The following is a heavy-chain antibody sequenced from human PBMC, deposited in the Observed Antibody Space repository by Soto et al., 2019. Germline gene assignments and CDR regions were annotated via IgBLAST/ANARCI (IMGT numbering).Heavy chain of an antibody. D-gene: IGHD5-18*01. CDR3: AIRYSYDVTFDY. CDR2: IIPIFGTA. V-gene: IGHV1-69*13. J-gene: IGHJ4*02. CDR1: GGTFSSYA. Sequence: GASVKVSCKASGGTFSSYAISGVRQAPGQGLEWMGGIIPIFGTANYAQKFQGRVTITADESTSTAYMELSSLRSEDTAVYYCAIRYSYDVTFDYWGQGTLVTVSS.